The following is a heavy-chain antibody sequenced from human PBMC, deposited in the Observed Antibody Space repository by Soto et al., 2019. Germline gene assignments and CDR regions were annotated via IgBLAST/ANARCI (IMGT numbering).Heavy chain of an antibody. V-gene: IGHV4-31*03. CDR2: IYYSGST. CDR1: GGSISSGGYY. Sequence: SETLSLTCTVSGGSISSGGYYWSWIRQHPGKGLEWIGYIYYSGSTYYNPSLKSRVTISVDTSKNQFSLKLSSVTAADTAVYYCARDRYSNDPNYYYYGMDVWGQGTTVTVSS. D-gene: IGHD4-4*01. J-gene: IGHJ6*02. CDR3: ARDRYSNDPNYYYYGMDV.